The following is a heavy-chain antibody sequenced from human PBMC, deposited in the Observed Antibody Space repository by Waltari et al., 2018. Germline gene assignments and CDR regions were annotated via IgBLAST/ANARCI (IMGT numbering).Heavy chain of an antibody. CDR1: GGSISSYY. CDR3: ARDRGITMVRGAYYYYGMDV. D-gene: IGHD3-10*01. J-gene: IGHJ6*02. Sequence: QVQLQESGPGLVKPSETLSLTCTVSGGSISSYYWSWIRQPPGKGLEWIGYIYYSGSTNYNPSLKSRGTISVDTSKNQFSLKLSSVTAADTAVYYCARDRGITMVRGAYYYYGMDVWGQGTTVTVSS. CDR2: IYYSGST. V-gene: IGHV4-59*01.